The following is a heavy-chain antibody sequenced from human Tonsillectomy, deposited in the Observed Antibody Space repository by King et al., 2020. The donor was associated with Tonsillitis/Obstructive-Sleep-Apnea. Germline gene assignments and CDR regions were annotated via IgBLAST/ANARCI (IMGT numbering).Heavy chain of an antibody. CDR1: GFTFSTYD. CDR3: ARACYYYSSGYDAFDV. V-gene: IGHV3-13*01. D-gene: IGHD3-22*01. J-gene: IGHJ3*01. CDR2: IGTAGDT. Sequence: VQLVESGGGLVQPGGSLRLSCAASGFTFSTYDIHWVRQATGKGLEWVSAIGTAGDTYYLDSVKGRFTISRENAKNSLFLQMNSLRAGDTAVYYCARACYYYSSGYDAFDVWGQGTMVTVSS.